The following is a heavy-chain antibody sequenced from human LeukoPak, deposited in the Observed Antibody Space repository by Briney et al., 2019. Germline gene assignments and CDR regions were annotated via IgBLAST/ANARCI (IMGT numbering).Heavy chain of an antibody. D-gene: IGHD6-19*01. J-gene: IGHJ6*02. CDR1: GYTFTSFG. CDR3: ARGSKWLVGTYYYYGMDV. V-gene: IGHV1-18*01. Sequence: ASVKVSCKASGYTFTSFGISWVRQAPGQGLEWMGWFSAYNGNTNYAQKLQGRVTMTTDTSTSTAYMELRSLRSDDTAVYYCARGSKWLVGTYYYYGMDVWGQGTTVTVSS. CDR2: FSAYNGNT.